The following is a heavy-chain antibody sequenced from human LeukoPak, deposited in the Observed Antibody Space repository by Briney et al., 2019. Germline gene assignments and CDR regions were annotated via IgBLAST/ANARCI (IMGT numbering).Heavy chain of an antibody. Sequence: GGSLRLSCAASGFTFSSYAMSWVRQAPGKGLEWVSSISSSSSYIYYADSVKGRFTISRDNAKNSLYLQMNSLRAEDTAVYYCASVMITFGGVENYFDYWGQGTLVTVSS. V-gene: IGHV3-21*01. J-gene: IGHJ4*02. D-gene: IGHD3-16*01. CDR2: ISSSSSYI. CDR1: GFTFSSYA. CDR3: ASVMITFGGVENYFDY.